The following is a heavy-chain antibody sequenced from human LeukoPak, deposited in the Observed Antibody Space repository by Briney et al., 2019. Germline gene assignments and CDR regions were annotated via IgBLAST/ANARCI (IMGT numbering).Heavy chain of an antibody. D-gene: IGHD5-24*01. Sequence: SETLSLTCTASGGSISRGGYYWSWIRQPPGKRLEWIGLIYYSGSPNYIPSLKSRGTISVDTSKNQFSLKLTSVTVADTAVYYCARGDPADFDYWGQGTLVTVSS. J-gene: IGHJ4*02. CDR1: GGSISRGGYY. V-gene: IGHV4-31*03. CDR2: IYYSGSP. CDR3: ARGDPADFDY.